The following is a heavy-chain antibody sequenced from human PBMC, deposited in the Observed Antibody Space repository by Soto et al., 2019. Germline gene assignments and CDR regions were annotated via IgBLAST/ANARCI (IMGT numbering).Heavy chain of an antibody. V-gene: IGHV3-33*01. D-gene: IGHD6-25*01. Sequence: QVRLVESGGGAVQPGRSLKLSCAASGFSFRDYAMHWVRQAPGKGLEWVAFIWSDGSRQDYADSVKGRFTISRDDSKNTLDLQMNSLRVDDTAVYYCARDGASGWNLDSWGQGTLVTVPS. CDR1: GFSFRDYA. CDR2: IWSDGSRQ. J-gene: IGHJ4*02. CDR3: ARDGASGWNLDS.